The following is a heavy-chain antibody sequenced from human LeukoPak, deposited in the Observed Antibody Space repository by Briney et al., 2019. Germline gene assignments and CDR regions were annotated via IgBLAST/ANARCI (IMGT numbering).Heavy chain of an antibody. CDR1: GFSFSSYS. CDR2: ISSSGGTI. V-gene: IGHV3-48*04. D-gene: IGHD3-9*01. J-gene: IGHJ1*01. Sequence: GGSLRLSCAAAGFSFSSYSMNWVRPAPGEGLEWVSYISSSGGTIYYADSMKRRFTISRDYAKNSLYLQVNSLRVEDTALYYCARDYLYGGGGLYFDWLPVFGGQDTRVT. CDR3: ARDYLYGGGGLYFDWLPVF.